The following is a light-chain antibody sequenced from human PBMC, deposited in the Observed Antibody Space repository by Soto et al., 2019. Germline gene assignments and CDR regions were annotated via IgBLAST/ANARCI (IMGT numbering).Light chain of an antibody. CDR3: QQRSNWPST. V-gene: IGKV3-11*01. CDR2: DAS. CDR1: QSVSSY. J-gene: IGKJ5*01. Sequence: EIVLTQSPATLSLSPGERATLSCRASQSVSSYLAWYQQKPGQAPRLLIYDASNRSTGIPARFSGSGSGTDFTLTISSLEPEDFAVNYCQQRSNWPSTFGQGTRLEIK.